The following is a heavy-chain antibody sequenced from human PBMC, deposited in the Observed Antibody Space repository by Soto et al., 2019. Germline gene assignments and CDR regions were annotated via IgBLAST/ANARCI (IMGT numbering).Heavy chain of an antibody. D-gene: IGHD2-21*02. CDR3: ARGPYCGGDCPAEYFQH. J-gene: IGHJ1*01. Sequence: SETLSLTCTVSGGSISSGGYYWSWIRQHPGKGLEWIGYIYYSGSTCYNPSLKSRVTISVDTSNNQFTLKLSSVTAADTAVYYGARGPYCGGDCPAEYFQHWGQGPLVTV. V-gene: IGHV4-31*03. CDR2: IYYSGST. CDR1: GGSISSGGYY.